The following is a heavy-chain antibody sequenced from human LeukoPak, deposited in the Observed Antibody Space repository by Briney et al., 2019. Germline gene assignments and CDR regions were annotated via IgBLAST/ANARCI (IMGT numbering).Heavy chain of an antibody. D-gene: IGHD6-13*01. CDR2: IYHSGST. CDR1: GGSISSRFYY. CDR3: ARRSSWTNYEYFQH. Sequence: SETLSLTCSVSGGSISSRFYYWGWIRQPPEKGLEWIGSIYHSGSTYYNPSLKSRVTISVDTSQIQFSLKLTSVTAADTAVYYCARRSSWTNYEYFQHWGQGTLVTVSS. J-gene: IGHJ1*01. V-gene: IGHV4-39*01.